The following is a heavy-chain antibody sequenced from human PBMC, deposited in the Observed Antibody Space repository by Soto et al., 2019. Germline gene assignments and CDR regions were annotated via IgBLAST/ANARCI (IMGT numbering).Heavy chain of an antibody. J-gene: IGHJ4*02. CDR1: GFTFSTYW. CDR3: ATEVVVVVVADTRRFDY. D-gene: IGHD2-15*01. Sequence: VGSLRLSCAASGFTFSTYWMHWIRQVPGKGLEWVSRINSDASHTYYADSVKGRFTISRDNSKNTLYLQMNSLRAEDTAVYYCATEVVVVVVADTRRFDYWGQGTLVTVSS. V-gene: IGHV3-74*01. CDR2: INSDASHT.